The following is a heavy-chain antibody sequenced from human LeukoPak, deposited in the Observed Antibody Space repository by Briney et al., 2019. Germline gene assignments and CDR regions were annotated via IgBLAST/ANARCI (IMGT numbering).Heavy chain of an antibody. V-gene: IGHV4-59*11. CDR2: IYYSGST. Sequence: SETLSLTCTVSGGSISGHYWSWIRQPPGKGLEWVGYIYYSGSTNYSPPLKSRVTISGDTSKNQFSLKLSSVTAADTAVYYCARGGGHVYSSSWYTWFDPWGQGTLVTVSS. D-gene: IGHD6-13*01. CDR1: GGSISGHY. CDR3: ARGGGHVYSSSWYTWFDP. J-gene: IGHJ5*02.